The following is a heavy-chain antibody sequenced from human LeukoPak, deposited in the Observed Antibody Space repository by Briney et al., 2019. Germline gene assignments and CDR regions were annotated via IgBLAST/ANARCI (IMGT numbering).Heavy chain of an antibody. CDR3: ARDHAYAFDI. CDR1: GFTFSDFS. CDR2: IGSAI. D-gene: IGHD2-2*01. V-gene: IGHV3-48*01. J-gene: IGHJ3*02. Sequence: GGSLRLSCAASGFTFSDFSLNWVRQAPGKGLEWISYIGSAIYYADSVKGRFTISRDNAKNSLYLQMNSLRAEDTAVYYCARDHAYAFDIWGQGTLVTVSS.